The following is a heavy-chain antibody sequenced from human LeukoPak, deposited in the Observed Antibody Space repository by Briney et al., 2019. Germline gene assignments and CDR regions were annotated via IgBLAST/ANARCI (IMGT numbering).Heavy chain of an antibody. CDR2: ISAYNGNT. D-gene: IGHD1-26*01. J-gene: IGHJ4*02. CDR3: AARSIVGANFDY. CDR1: GYTFTSYG. V-gene: IGHV1-18*01. Sequence: ASVKVSCKASGYTFTSYGISWVRQAPGQGLEWMGWISAYNGNTNYAQKLQGRVTMTTDTSTSTAYKELRSLRSDDTAVYYCAARSIVGANFDYWGQGTLVTVSS.